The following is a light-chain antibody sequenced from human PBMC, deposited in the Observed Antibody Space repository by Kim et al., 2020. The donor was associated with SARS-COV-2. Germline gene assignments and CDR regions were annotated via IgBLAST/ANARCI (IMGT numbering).Light chain of an antibody. V-gene: IGKV1-33*01. J-gene: IGKJ1*01. CDR1: QHISYY. CDR3: QQYDDLVWT. CDR2: DVS. Sequence: ASGGDRVTITCQASQHISYYLNWYQQKPGKAPKLLIYDVSKLETGVPSRFSGGRSGTQFTFTISSLRPEDVGTYYCQQYDDLVWTFGQGTKVDIK.